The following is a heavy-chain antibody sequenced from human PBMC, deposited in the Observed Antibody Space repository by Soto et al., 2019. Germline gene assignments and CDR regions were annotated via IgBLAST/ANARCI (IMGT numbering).Heavy chain of an antibody. CDR3: PADICRIQLWYV. V-gene: IGHV1-58*01. CDR1: GFTFTSSA. CDR2: IVVGSGNT. D-gene: IGHD5-18*01. J-gene: IGHJ4*02. Sequence: QMQLVQSGPEVKKPGTSVKVSCKASGFTFTSSAVQWVRQARGQRLEWIGWIVVGSGNTTYAQKFKERVTITRDMSTSTAYMGFSSLNSEATAVYYFPADICRIQLWYVWGQGTLVTVSS.